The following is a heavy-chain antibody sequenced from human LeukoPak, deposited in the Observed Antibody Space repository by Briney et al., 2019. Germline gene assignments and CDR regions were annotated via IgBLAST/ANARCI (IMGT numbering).Heavy chain of an antibody. J-gene: IGHJ6*03. CDR1: GFTFSSYG. CDR3: AREGLFFGELSYYYYYMDV. Sequence: GGSLRLSCAASGFTFSSYGMHWVRQAPGKGLEWVAFIRYDGSNKYYADSVKGRFTISRDNSKNTLYLQMNSLRAEDTAVYYCAREGLFFGELSYYYYYMDVWGKGTTVTVSS. D-gene: IGHD3-10*01. V-gene: IGHV3-30*02. CDR2: IRYDGSNK.